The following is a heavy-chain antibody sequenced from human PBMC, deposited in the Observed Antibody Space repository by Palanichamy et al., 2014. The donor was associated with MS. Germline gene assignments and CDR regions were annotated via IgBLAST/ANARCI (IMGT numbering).Heavy chain of an antibody. V-gene: IGHV4-59*08. CDR2: FYNTGRT. J-gene: IGHJ2*01. Sequence: QVQLQESGPGLVKPSETLSLTCTVSGGSISNYYWSWVRQPPGKGLEWIGHFYNTGRTNYNPSLKSRVTTSVDTPNNQFSLRLSSVTAADAAVYYCARQRSVAGADWYFDFWGRGTLVTVSS. CDR3: ARQRSVAGADWYFDF. CDR1: GGSISNYY. D-gene: IGHD6-19*01.